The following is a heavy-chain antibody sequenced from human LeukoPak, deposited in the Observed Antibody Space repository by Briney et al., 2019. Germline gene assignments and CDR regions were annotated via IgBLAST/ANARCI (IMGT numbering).Heavy chain of an antibody. CDR2: IKRQTEGWAK. CDR3: SRNADHDW. V-gene: IGHV3-15*01. Sequence: PGGSLRLSCAGSGFGFSDAWLNWVRQTPEKGLEWVARIKRQTEGWAKDYAAPVKGRFTISRDDSKSTVYLQMNSLEIEDTAVYYCSRNADHDWWGQGTLVTVSS. J-gene: IGHJ4*02. D-gene: IGHD1-14*01. CDR1: GFGFSDAW.